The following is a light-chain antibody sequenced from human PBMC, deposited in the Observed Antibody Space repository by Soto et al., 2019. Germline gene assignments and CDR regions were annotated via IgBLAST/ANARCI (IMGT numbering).Light chain of an antibody. V-gene: IGKV3-15*01. CDR1: QSLSSN. J-gene: IGKJ4*01. CDR3: QQYNNWVT. CDR2: GAS. Sequence: EIVMTQSPATLSVSPGERVTLSCRASQSLSSNLAWYQQKPGQPPRLLIYGASTRATGIPARFSGSGSGTEFTLTISSLQSEDFAVYYCQQYNNWVTFGGGTKVEIK.